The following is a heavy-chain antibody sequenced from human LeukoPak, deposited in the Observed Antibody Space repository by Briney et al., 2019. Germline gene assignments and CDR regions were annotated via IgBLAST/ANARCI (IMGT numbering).Heavy chain of an antibody. CDR3: ARGYYYDSSGYYGDY. V-gene: IGHV4-34*01. CDR2: INHSGST. J-gene: IGHJ4*02. Sequence: PSETLSLTCAVYGESFSGYYWSWIRQPPGKGLEWIGEINHSGSTNYNPSLKSRVTISVDTSKNQFSLKLSSVTAADTAVYYCARGYYYDSSGYYGDYWGQGTLVTVSS. D-gene: IGHD3-22*01. CDR1: GESFSGYY.